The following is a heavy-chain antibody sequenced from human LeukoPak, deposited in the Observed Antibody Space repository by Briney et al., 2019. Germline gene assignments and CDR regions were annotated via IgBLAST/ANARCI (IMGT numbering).Heavy chain of an antibody. CDR2: INHSGST. CDR1: GGSFSGYY. J-gene: IGHJ4*02. Sequence: KSSETLSLTCAVYGGSFSGYYWSWIRQPPGKGLEWIGEINHSGSTNYNPSLKSRVTISVDTSKNQFSLKLSSVTAADTAVYYCARRPYYCSSTSCYGANFDYWGQGTLVTVSS. CDR3: ARRPYYCSSTSCYGANFDY. V-gene: IGHV4-34*01. D-gene: IGHD2-2*01.